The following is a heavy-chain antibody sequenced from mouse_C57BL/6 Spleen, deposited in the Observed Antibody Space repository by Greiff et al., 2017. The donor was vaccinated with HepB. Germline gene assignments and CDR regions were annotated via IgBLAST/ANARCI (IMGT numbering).Heavy chain of an antibody. D-gene: IGHD1-1*01. J-gene: IGHJ3*01. CDR2: IYPGDGDT. CDR3: ARRATAVGGFAY. CDR1: GYAFSSYW. V-gene: IGHV1-80*01. Sequence: QVQLQQPGAELVKPGASVKISCKASGYAFSSYWMNWVKQRPGKGLEWIGQIYPGDGDTNYNGKFKGKATLTADKSSSTAYMQLSSLTSEDSAVYFCARRATAVGGFAYWGQGTLVTVSA.